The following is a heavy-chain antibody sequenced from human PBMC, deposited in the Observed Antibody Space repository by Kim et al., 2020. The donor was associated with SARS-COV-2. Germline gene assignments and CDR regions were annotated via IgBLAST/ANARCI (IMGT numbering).Heavy chain of an antibody. V-gene: IGHV3-30*18. D-gene: IGHD6-13*01. J-gene: IGHJ4*02. Sequence: GGSLRLSCAASGFTFSSYGMHWVRQAPGKGLEWVAVISYDGSNKYYADSVKGRFTISRDNSKNTLYLQMNSLRAEDTAVYYCAKEGLAAAGIFDYWGQGTLVTISS. CDR3: AKEGLAAAGIFDY. CDR1: GFTFSSYG. CDR2: ISYDGSNK.